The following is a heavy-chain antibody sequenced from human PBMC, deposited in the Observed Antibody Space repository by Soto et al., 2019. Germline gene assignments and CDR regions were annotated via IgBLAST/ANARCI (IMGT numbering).Heavy chain of an antibody. CDR2: IYDSGST. Sequence: QVQLQESGPGLVKHSQTLSLTCTVSGGAISRSGYVCSWIRQHPGKGLAWIGYIYDSGSTYYNPSLKSRVSLSVDTSKNQFSLNLTSVTAADTAMYYCARSSRSYFDYGGQGTLVTVSS. CDR3: ARSSRSYFDY. CDR1: GGAISRSGYV. J-gene: IGHJ4*02. V-gene: IGHV4-31*03.